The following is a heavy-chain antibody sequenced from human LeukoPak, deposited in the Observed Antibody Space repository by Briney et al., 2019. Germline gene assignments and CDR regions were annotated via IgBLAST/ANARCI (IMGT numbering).Heavy chain of an antibody. CDR3: ARAHDYGDRRGFDY. CDR1: GFTVSSNY. Sequence: PGGSLRLSCAASGFTVSSNYMSWVRQAPGKGLEWVSVIYSGGSTYYADSVKGRFTISRDNYKNTLYLQMNSLRAEDTAVYYCARAHDYGDRRGFDYWGQGTLVTVSS. J-gene: IGHJ4*02. CDR2: IYSGGST. V-gene: IGHV3-53*01. D-gene: IGHD4-17*01.